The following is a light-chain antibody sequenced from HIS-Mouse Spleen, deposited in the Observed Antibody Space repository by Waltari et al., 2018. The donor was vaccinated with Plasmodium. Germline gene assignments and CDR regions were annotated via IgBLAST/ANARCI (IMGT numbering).Light chain of an antibody. V-gene: IGLV2-8*01. J-gene: IGLJ3*02. Sequence: QSALTQPPSASGSPGKPVTISCPGTRSDVGGYNYVSWYQQHPGKAPKLMIYEVSKRPSGVPDRFSGSKSGNTASLTVSGLQAEDEADYYCSSYAGSNNFEVFGGGTKLTVL. CDR3: SSYAGSNNFEV. CDR1: RSDVGGYNY. CDR2: EVS.